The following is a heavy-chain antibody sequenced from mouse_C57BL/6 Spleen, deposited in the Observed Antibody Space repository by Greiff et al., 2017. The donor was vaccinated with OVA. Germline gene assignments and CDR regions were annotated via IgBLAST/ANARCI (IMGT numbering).Heavy chain of an antibody. CDR3: ARFYTKEGFAY. CDR1: GYTFTSYG. Sequence: QVHVKQSGAELARPGASVKLSCKASGYTFTSYGISWVKQRTGQGLEWIGEIYPRSGNTYYNEKFKGKATLTADKSSSTAYMELRSLTSEDSAVYFCARFYTKEGFAYWGQGTLVTVSA. CDR2: IYPRSGNT. D-gene: IGHD2-12*01. J-gene: IGHJ3*01. V-gene: IGHV1-81*01.